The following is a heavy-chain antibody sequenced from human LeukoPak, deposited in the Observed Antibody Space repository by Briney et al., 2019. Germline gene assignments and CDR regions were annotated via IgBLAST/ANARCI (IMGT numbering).Heavy chain of an antibody. CDR3: ARTPRYDYIWVSYRYTGDSAFDI. CDR2: INHSGST. V-gene: IGHV4-34*01. Sequence: SETLSLTCAVYGGSFSGYYWSWIRQPPGKGLEWIGEINHSGSTNYNPSLKSRVTISVDTSKNQFSLKLSSVTAADPAVYYCARTPRYDYIWVSYRYTGDSAFDIWGQGTMVTVSS. J-gene: IGHJ3*02. D-gene: IGHD3-16*02. CDR1: GGSFSGYY.